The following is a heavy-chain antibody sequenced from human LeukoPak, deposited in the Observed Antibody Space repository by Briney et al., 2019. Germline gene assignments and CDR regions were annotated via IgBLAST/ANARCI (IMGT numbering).Heavy chain of an antibody. CDR1: GYTFTDYY. CDR3: ARDLWFGELIKGFFDL. D-gene: IGHD3-10*01. J-gene: IGHJ4*02. CDR2: IHPSNGGT. V-gene: IGHV1-2*02. Sequence: ASLKVSCKASGYTFTDYYIHWVRQAPGQGLEWMGRIHPSNGGTQSAQKFQGRVTMTKDTSISTAYMEMYSLRSHDTAVYYFARDLWFGELIKGFFDLWGQGTLVTVSS.